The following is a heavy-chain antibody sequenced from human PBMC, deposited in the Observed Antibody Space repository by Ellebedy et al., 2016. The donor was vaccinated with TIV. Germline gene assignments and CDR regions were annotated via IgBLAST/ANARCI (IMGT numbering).Heavy chain of an antibody. D-gene: IGHD4-23*01. CDR1: GFTFSSYA. J-gene: IGHJ3*02. V-gene: IGHV3-30-3*01. CDR2: ISYDGSNK. CDR3: ARQAGYGGTDDDAFDI. Sequence: GESLKISXAASGFTFSSYAMHWVRQAPGKGLEWVAVISYDGSNKYYADSVKGRFTISRDNSKNTLYLQMNSLRAEDTAVYYCARQAGYGGTDDDAFDIWGQGTMVTVSS.